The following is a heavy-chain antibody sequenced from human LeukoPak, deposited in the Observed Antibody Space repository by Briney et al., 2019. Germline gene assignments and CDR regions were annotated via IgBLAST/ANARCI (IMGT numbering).Heavy chain of an antibody. D-gene: IGHD6-6*01. Sequence: SETLSLTCAVYGGSFSGYYWNWIRQPPGKGLEWIGEINHSGSSNYNPSLKSRVTISVDTSKNQFSLKLSSVTAADTAVYYCARLMGNSSSSSFDYWGQGTLVTVSS. CDR3: ARLMGNSSSSSFDY. V-gene: IGHV4-34*01. CDR1: GGSFSGYY. CDR2: INHSGSS. J-gene: IGHJ4*02.